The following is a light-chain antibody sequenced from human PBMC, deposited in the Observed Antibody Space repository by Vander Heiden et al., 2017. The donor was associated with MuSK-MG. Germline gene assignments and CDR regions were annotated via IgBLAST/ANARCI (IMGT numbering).Light chain of an antibody. V-gene: IGKV2-28*01. J-gene: IGKJ3*01. CDR2: LGS. CDR1: QSLLHSNGYNY. CDR3: RQCLQRALT. Sequence: DIVMTQSPLSLPVTPGEPASISCRSSQSLLHSNGYNYLDWYLQKPGQSPQLLIYLGSNRASGVPDRFRASAPRTDFTLKINRVEAEDVGVYYCRQCLQRALTFGPGTKVDIK.